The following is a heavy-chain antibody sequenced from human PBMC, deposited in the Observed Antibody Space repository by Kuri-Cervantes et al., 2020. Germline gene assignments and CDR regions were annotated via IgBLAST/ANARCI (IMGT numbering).Heavy chain of an antibody. J-gene: IGHJ4*02. D-gene: IGHD3-22*01. V-gene: IGHV3-30*02. CDR2: IRYDGSNK. Sequence: GGSLRLSCKASGFTFSNFGMHWVCQAPGKGLEWVAFIRYDGSNKYYADSVKGRFTISRDNSKNTLYLQMNSLTTDDTAVYYCAKNYYDSGCYAFFDDWGQGTLVTVSS. CDR1: GFTFSNFG. CDR3: AKNYYDSGCYAFFDD.